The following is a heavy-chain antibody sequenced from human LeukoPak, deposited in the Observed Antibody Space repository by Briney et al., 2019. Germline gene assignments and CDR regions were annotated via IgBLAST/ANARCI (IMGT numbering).Heavy chain of an antibody. CDR3: ARDAGSSVSYGMDV. CDR1: GYTFTSYG. CDR2: ITAYNGNT. V-gene: IGHV1-18*01. J-gene: IGHJ6*02. D-gene: IGHD6-13*01. Sequence: GASVKVSCKTSGYTFTSYGINWVRQAPGQGLEWLGWITAYNGNTNYAQKLQGRVTMTTDTSTSTAYMELRSLRSDDTAVYYCARDAGSSVSYGMDVWGQGTTVTVSS.